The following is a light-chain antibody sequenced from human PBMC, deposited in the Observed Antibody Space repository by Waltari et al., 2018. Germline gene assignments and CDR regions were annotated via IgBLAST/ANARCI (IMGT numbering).Light chain of an antibody. CDR3: NSYRNTNTYV. Sequence: QSALTHPAFVSGSPGQSITVFCIGSNSVVGGYNYYSWYEQHPGKAPKFMIYDFTKLPSGVSNRFSGSKSGNTASLTISGLQAEDEADYYCNSYRNTNTYVFGTGTKVTVL. CDR1: NSVVGGYNY. J-gene: IGLJ1*01. CDR2: DFT. V-gene: IGLV2-14*01.